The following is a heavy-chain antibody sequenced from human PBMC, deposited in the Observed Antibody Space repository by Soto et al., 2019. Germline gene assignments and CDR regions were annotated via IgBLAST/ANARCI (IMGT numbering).Heavy chain of an antibody. CDR3: AKDRPSSSGWHSTTFDY. J-gene: IGHJ4*02. Sequence: GGSLRLSCASSGFTFSSYAMSWVRQAPGKGLEWVSAISGSGGSTYYADSVKGRFTISRDNSKNTLYLQMNSLRAEDTAVYYCAKDRPSSSGWHSTTFDYWGQGTLVTVSS. V-gene: IGHV3-23*01. CDR2: ISGSGGST. D-gene: IGHD6-19*01. CDR1: GFTFSSYA.